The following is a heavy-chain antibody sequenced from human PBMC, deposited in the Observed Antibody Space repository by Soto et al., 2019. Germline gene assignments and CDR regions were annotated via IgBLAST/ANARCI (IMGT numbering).Heavy chain of an antibody. D-gene: IGHD3-10*01. J-gene: IGHJ6*02. CDR1: GFTFSSYG. V-gene: IGHV3-30*18. CDR2: ISYDGSNK. Sequence: GGSLRLSCAASGFTFSSYGMHWVRQAPGKGLEWVAVISYDGSNKYYADSVKGRFTISRDNSKNTLYLQMNSLRAEDTAVYYCTKDLGGEVTMVRGVAWYYYYGMDVWGQGTTVTVSS. CDR3: TKDLGGEVTMVRGVAWYYYYGMDV.